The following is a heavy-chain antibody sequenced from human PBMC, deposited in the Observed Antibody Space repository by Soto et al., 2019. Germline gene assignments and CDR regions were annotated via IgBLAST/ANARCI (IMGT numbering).Heavy chain of an antibody. V-gene: IGHV4-34*01. CDR3: AGGRDGGAAD. D-gene: IGHD3-16*01. Sequence: QVQLQQWGAGPLKPSETLSLTCAVYGVSLSGYYWSWIRQPPGKGLEWIGEIDNSGKTNYSPSLKSRVTISADTPKNQFSLTVTSLTAADTAVYYCAGGRDGGAADWGQGTRVTVSS. CDR2: IDNSGKT. J-gene: IGHJ4*02. CDR1: GVSLSGYY.